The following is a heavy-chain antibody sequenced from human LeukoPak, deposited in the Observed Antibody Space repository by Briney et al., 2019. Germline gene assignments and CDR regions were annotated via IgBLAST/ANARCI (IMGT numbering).Heavy chain of an antibody. CDR3: ARIEAAGTGYFQH. CDR1: GYSFTSYW. Sequence: NTGESLKISCKGSGYSFTSYWIGWVRQMPGKGLEWMGIIFPGDSNTRYSPSFQGQVTISADKSISTAYLQWSSLKASDTAMYYCARIEAAGTGYFQHWGQGTLVTVSS. J-gene: IGHJ1*01. D-gene: IGHD6-13*01. V-gene: IGHV5-51*01. CDR2: IFPGDSNT.